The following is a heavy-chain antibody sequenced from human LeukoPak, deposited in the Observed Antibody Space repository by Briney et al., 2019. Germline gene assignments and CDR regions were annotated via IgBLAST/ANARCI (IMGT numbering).Heavy chain of an antibody. Sequence: GGSLRLSCAASGFTFSSYGMHWVRQAPGKGLEWVAVIWCDGSNKYYADSVKGRFTISRDNSKNTLYLQMNSLRAEDTAVYYCARDRSGYSDAFDIWGQGTMVTVSS. CDR2: IWCDGSNK. CDR3: ARDRSGYSDAFDI. CDR1: GFTFSSYG. V-gene: IGHV3-33*01. J-gene: IGHJ3*02. D-gene: IGHD6-13*01.